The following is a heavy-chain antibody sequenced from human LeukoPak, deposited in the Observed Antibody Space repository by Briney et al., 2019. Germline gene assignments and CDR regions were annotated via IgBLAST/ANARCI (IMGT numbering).Heavy chain of an antibody. J-gene: IGHJ3*02. Sequence: AGGSLRLSYTAPGFPFNAYNIHWIRQSPGRGLEWVSFIRNDETEIHYADFAKGRFTISRDNAKNSLYLQMNSLRAEDTAVYYCASGVVVAQFDAFDIWGQGTMVTVSS. CDR1: GFPFNAYN. CDR3: ASGVVVAQFDAFDI. CDR2: IRNDETEI. D-gene: IGHD2-2*01. V-gene: IGHV3-30*02.